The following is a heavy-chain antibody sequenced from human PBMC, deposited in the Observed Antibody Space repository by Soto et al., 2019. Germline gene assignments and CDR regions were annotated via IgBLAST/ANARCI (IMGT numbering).Heavy chain of an antibody. CDR2: ISGSGDGT. J-gene: IGHJ4*02. CDR3: AGPGYSSQDY. Sequence: PGGSLRLSCAASGFTFSSFALSWVRQAPGKGLEWVSAISGSGDGTDYAASVKGRFTISRDNSKSTLCLQMNSLRAEDTAVYYCAGPGYSSQDYWGQGALVTVS. D-gene: IGHD5-18*01. CDR1: GFTFSSFA. V-gene: IGHV3-23*01.